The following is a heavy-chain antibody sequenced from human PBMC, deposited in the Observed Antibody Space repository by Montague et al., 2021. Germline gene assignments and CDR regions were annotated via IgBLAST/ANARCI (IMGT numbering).Heavy chain of an antibody. CDR2: VSQGGRT. CDR3: ARERDRYYYMDI. J-gene: IGHJ6*03. Sequence: SETLSLTCTVPRSLINSDYYWGWIRQPPGTGLEWMGSVSQGGRTYYNPSLKSRVTISVDTSNNHFSLKLSSVTAADTAMYYCARERDRYYYMDIWGKGTTITVSS. V-gene: IGHV4-38-2*02. CDR1: RSLINSDYY.